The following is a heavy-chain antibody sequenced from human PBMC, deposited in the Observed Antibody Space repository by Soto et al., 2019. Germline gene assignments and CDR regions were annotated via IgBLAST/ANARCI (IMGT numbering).Heavy chain of an antibody. J-gene: IGHJ4*02. CDR1: GYTFTSYC. CDR3: ASRPQNCITKRHCSLLFDY. D-gene: IGHD3-10*01. V-gene: IGHV1-18*01. CDR2: ISAYNGNT. Sequence: ASXKVSCKASGYTFTSYCISWVRQAPGQGLELMGWISAYNGNTNHAQKLQSRVTLTKDTSSSTAYMELSSLRSADTAVYYCASRPQNCITKRHCSLLFDYWGQGTLVTVYS.